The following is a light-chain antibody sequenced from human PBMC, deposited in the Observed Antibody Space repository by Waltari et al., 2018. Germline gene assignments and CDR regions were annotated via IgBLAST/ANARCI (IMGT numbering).Light chain of an antibody. CDR3: QQTYSTPPVT. V-gene: IGKV1-39*01. CDR1: QSISTY. Sequence: DIQMTQSPSSLSASVGDRVTIPCRASQSISTYLNWYQQKPGKAPKLLIYAASRLQSGVPSRFSGSGSGTDFTLTITSLQPEDFATYYCQQTYSTPPVTFGGGTKVEIK. CDR2: AAS. J-gene: IGKJ4*01.